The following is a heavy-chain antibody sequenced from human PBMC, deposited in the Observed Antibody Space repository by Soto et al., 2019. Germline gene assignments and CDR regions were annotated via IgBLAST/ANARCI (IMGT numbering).Heavy chain of an antibody. D-gene: IGHD3-16*01. J-gene: IGHJ3*02. V-gene: IGHV3-7*05. CDR2: IKQDGTEK. CDR1: GLTFSNFW. Sequence: GGSLRLSCAASGLTFSNFWMTWVRQAPGKGLEWVANIKQDGTEKYYVDSVKGRFTISRDNAKNSLYLQMNSLRADDTAVYYCARGRLTTAWHDAFDIWGQGTMVTVSS. CDR3: ARGRLTTAWHDAFDI.